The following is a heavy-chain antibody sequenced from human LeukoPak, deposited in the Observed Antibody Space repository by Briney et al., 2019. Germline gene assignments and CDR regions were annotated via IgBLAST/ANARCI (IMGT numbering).Heavy chain of an antibody. D-gene: IGHD3-10*01. CDR1: GFTFSTYT. Sequence: GGSLRLSCAASGFTFSTYTMNCVRQAPGRGLERVSHIESSISVTSYADSVKGRFTISRDNAKNSLLLQMNSLRAEDTAVYYCARVTGSPDYWGQGTLVTVSS. CDR2: IESSISVT. CDR3: ARVTGSPDY. J-gene: IGHJ4*02. V-gene: IGHV3-48*01.